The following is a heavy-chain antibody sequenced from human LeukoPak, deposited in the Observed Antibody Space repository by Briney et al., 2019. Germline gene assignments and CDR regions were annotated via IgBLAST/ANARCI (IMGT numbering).Heavy chain of an antibody. CDR1: GFTFSSYG. Sequence: AGGSLRLSCAASGFTFSSYGMHWVRQAPGKGLEWVAVISYDGSNKYYADSVKGRFTISRDNSKNTLSLQMNSLRAEDTAVYYCAKDRGDFDYWGQGTLVTVSS. V-gene: IGHV3-30*18. CDR3: AKDRGDFDY. J-gene: IGHJ4*02. CDR2: ISYDGSNK. D-gene: IGHD2-15*01.